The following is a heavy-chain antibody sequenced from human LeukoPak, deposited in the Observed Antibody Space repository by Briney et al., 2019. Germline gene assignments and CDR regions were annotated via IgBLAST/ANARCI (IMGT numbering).Heavy chain of an antibody. J-gene: IGHJ3*01. CDR3: AKDPNGDYVGAFDG. CDR1: GFTLRRYA. V-gene: IGHV3-23*01. Sequence: GGSLRLSCVASGFTLRRYAMSWVRQAPGKGLEWVSSNSGSGDTTYYADSVKGRFTISRDNSKNTLYLQMNSLRAEDTAVYYCAKDPNGDYVGAFDGWDQGTRVTVSS. D-gene: IGHD4-17*01. CDR2: NSGSGDTT.